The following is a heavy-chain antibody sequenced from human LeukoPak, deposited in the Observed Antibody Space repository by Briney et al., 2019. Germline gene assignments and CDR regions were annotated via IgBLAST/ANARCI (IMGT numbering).Heavy chain of an antibody. D-gene: IGHD3-10*01. Sequence: GGSLRLSCAASGFTFSSYWMHWVRQAPGKGLEWVSSIGSSGGTTYYADSVKGRFTISRDNSKNTLYLQMNNLRAEDMALYYCAQLVGGTGSYSWGQGTLVTVSS. V-gene: IGHV3-23*01. CDR3: AQLVGGTGSYS. CDR1: GFTFSSYW. J-gene: IGHJ4*02. CDR2: IGSSGGTT.